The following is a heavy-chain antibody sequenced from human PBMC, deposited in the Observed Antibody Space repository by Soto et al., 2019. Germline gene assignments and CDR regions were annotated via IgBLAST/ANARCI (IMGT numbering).Heavy chain of an antibody. CDR2: ISSTGAT. CDR1: GGSISRGAYF. V-gene: IGHV4-31*03. Sequence: QVHLQESGPGQVRPSQTLSLSCSVSGGSISRGAYFWTWIRPFPGKGLEWIAYISSTGATYYNPSLKSRVTILADTSKNQFSLKLNSVTSADTAVYYCARGGPVSVSPAWQLLGYFDYWGQGTLVTVSS. D-gene: IGHD2-15*01. J-gene: IGHJ4*02. CDR3: ARGGPVSVSPAWQLLGYFDY.